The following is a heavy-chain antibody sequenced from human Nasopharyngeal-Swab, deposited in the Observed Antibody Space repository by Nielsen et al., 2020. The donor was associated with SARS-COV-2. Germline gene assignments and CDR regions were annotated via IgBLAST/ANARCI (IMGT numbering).Heavy chain of an antibody. CDR3: ARGGSGWYTNWFDP. Sequence: SETLSLTCTVSGGSISSYYWSWIRQPPGKGLEWIGYIYYSGSTNYNPSLKSRVTISVDTSKNQFSLKLSSVTAADTAVYYCARGGSGWYTNWFDPWGQGTLVTVSS. V-gene: IGHV4-59*08. CDR2: IYYSGST. J-gene: IGHJ5*02. D-gene: IGHD6-19*01. CDR1: GGSISSYY.